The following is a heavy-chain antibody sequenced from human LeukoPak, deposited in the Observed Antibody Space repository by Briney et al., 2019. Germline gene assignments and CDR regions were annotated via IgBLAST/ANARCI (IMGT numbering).Heavy chain of an antibody. D-gene: IGHD5-12*01. CDR2: IYHSGST. CDR3: ARAGYSGSDSSV. V-gene: IGHV4-59*01. Sequence: SETLSLTCTVSGGSIGTYYWSWLRQSPGKGLEWIGYIYHSGSTNYNPSLKSRVTMSVDTSKNQFSLKLSSVAAADTAVYYCARAGYSGSDSSVWGQGTLVTVSS. J-gene: IGHJ4*02. CDR1: GGSIGTYY.